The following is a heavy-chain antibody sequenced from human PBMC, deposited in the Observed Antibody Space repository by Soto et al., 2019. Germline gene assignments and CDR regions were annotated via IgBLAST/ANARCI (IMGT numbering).Heavy chain of an antibody. CDR3: ARDRRLAHTSWFDP. Sequence: TLSLTCTVSGGSISSGDYYWSWIRQPPGKGLEWIGYIYYSGSTYCNPSLKSRVTISVDTSKNQFSLKLSSVTAADTAVYYCARDRRLAHTSWFDPWGQGTLVTVSS. J-gene: IGHJ5*02. CDR1: GGSISSGDYY. V-gene: IGHV4-30-4*01. CDR2: IYYSGST.